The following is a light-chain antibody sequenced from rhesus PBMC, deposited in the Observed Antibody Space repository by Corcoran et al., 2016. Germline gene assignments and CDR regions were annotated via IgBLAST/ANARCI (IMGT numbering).Light chain of an antibody. J-gene: IGKJ3*01. Sequence: DIQMTQSPSSLSASVGDRVTITCRASQGINNYLSWYQQKPGKVPTLLIYKASTLQSGIPSRFSGSGSGTDFTLPISVLQPEDFATYYCQHGYGILFTFGPGTKLDIK. V-gene: IGKV1-74*01. CDR3: QHGYGILFT. CDR2: KAS. CDR1: QGINNY.